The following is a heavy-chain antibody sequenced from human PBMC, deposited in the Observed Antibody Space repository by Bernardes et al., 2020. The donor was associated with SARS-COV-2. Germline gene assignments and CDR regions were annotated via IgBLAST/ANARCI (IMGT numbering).Heavy chain of an antibody. Sequence: SETLSLTCAVYGGSFSGYYWSWIRQPPGKGLEWIGEINHSGSTNYNPSLKSRVTISVDTSKNQFSLKLTSVTAADTAVYYCARGRSGRNGYPKPGDYWGQGTLVTVSS. V-gene: IGHV4-34*01. D-gene: IGHD5-12*01. CDR2: INHSGST. CDR3: ARGRSGRNGYPKPGDY. CDR1: GGSFSGYY. J-gene: IGHJ4*02.